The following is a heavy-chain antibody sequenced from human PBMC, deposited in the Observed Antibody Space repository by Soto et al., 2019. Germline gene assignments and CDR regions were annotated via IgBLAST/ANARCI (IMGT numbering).Heavy chain of an antibody. CDR1: GISFINHY. CDR2: INPAGSVT. D-gene: IGHD2-21*01. CDR3: ARDNSRTFPADPGDKKSDSSGWWFDP. V-gene: IGHV1-46*03. J-gene: IGHJ5*02. Sequence: QVQLLQSGAEVKKPGASVKVSCKASGISFINHYVHWVRQAPGQGPEWMGVINPAGSVTVYALKLQERVTVTRDTSTRTVYMELHSLTSEGPAIDYCARDNSRTFPADPGDKKSDSSGWWFDPWGQGTLVTVSS.